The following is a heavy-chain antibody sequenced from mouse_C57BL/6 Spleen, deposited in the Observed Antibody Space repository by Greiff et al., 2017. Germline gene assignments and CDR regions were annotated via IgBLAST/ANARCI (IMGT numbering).Heavy chain of an antibody. CDR1: GYTFTSYW. CDR2: IYPGSGST. V-gene: IGHV1-55*01. CDR3: ARGYGYDGYFDV. Sequence: QVQLQQPGAELVKPGASVKMSCKASGYTFTSYWITWVKQRPGQGLEWIGDIYPGSGSTNYNEKFKSKATLTVDTSSSTAYMQLSSRTSEDSAVYYCARGYGYDGYFDVWGTGTTVTVSS. D-gene: IGHD2-2*01. J-gene: IGHJ1*03.